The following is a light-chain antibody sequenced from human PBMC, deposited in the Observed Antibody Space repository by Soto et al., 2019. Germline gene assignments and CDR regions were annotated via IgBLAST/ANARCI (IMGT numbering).Light chain of an antibody. CDR1: QSITRRN. CDR2: GAS. J-gene: IGKJ3*01. CDR3: QQYGSSPFT. Sequence: EIVLTQSPSTLSLSPGERATLSCRASQSITRRNLAWYQKKPCQAPRLLIYGASSGATGIPDRFTGSGSGRYFTLTINRLEPEYFAVYYFQQYGSSPFTFGPGTKVDI. V-gene: IGKV3-20*01.